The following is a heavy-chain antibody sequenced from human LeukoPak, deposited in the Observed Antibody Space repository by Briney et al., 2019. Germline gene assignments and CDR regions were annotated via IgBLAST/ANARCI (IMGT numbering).Heavy chain of an antibody. J-gene: IGHJ3*02. V-gene: IGHV4-59*12. CDR1: GGSIGSYY. Sequence: SETLSLTCTVSGGSIGSYYWNWIRQPPGKGLEWIGYISYSGSTNYNPSLKSRVTISVDTSKNQFSLKLSSVTAADTAVYYCARFGRRKIVVVVAPDAFDIWGQGTMVTVSS. CDR3: ARFGRRKIVVVVAPDAFDI. CDR2: ISYSGST. D-gene: IGHD2-15*01.